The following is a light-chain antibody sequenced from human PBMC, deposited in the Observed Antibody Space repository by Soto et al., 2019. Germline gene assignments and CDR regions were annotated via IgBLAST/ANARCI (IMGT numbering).Light chain of an antibody. CDR3: SSYTSSSTGGR. J-gene: IGLJ2*01. CDR1: SSDVGGYDH. CDR2: EVS. Sequence: QSALTQPASVSGSPGQSITISCSGTSSDVGGYDHVSWYQHHPGEAPKLMIYEVSYRPSGVSTRFSGSKSGNTASLTISGLQAEDEAEYDCSSYTSSSTGGRFGGGTQRTVL. V-gene: IGLV2-14*01.